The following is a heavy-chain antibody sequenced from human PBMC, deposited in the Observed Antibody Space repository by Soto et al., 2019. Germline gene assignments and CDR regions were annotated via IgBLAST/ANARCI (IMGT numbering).Heavy chain of an antibody. D-gene: IGHD1-26*01. Sequence: LRLSCAASGFTFSNYGMHWVRQAPGKGLEWVAIIWHDGNNKYYVDSVRGRFIISRGNSKNRLYLQMNSLRAEDTAVYYCASDLVGASDSYGLDVWGQGTPVTVSS. J-gene: IGHJ6*02. CDR1: GFTFSNYG. V-gene: IGHV3-33*01. CDR2: IWHDGNNK. CDR3: ASDLVGASDSYGLDV.